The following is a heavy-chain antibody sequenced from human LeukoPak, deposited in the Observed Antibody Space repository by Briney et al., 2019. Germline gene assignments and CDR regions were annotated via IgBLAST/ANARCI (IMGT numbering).Heavy chain of an antibody. D-gene: IGHD3-22*01. CDR2: ISSSGSTI. CDR3: ARDYYYDSSGYLGY. V-gene: IGHV3-11*01. J-gene: IGHJ4*02. CDR1: GFTFSDYY. Sequence: PGGSLRLSCAASGFTFSDYYMSWIRQAPGKGLEWVSYISSSGSTIYYADSVKGRFTISRDNAKNSPYLQMNSLRAEDTAVYYCARDYYYDSSGYLGYWGQGTLVTVSS.